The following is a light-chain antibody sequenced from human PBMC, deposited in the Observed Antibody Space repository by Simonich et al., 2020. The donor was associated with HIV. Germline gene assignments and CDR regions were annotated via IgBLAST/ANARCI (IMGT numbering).Light chain of an antibody. V-gene: IGKV4-1*01. J-gene: IGKJ4*01. CDR2: WAS. CDR1: QSVLYSSNNKNY. CDR3: QQYYSTPYT. Sequence: DIVMTQSPDSLAVSLGERATINCKSGQSVLYSSNNKNYLAWYQQKPGQPPKPLIYWASTRESGVPDRFSGSGSGTDFTLTISSLQAEDVAVYYCQQYYSTPYTFGGGTKVEIK.